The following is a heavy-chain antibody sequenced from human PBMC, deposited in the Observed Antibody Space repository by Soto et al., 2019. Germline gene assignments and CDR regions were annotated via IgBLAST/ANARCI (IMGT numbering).Heavy chain of an antibody. J-gene: IGHJ4*02. Sequence: NPSETRSFTGTVCGSSINSSGYYWGWLRHPPGKGLEWIGSMFYGVSTYYSPSLKSRVTVAVDTSKNQFSLNLRSVTAADTAVYYCARLPSRHLVEYWGQGTLVTVS. V-gene: IGHV4-39*01. D-gene: IGHD3-16*01. CDR3: ARLPSRHLVEY. CDR1: GSSINSSGYY. CDR2: MFYGVST.